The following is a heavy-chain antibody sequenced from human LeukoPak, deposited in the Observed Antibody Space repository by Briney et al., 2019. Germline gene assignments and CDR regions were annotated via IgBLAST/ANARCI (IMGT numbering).Heavy chain of an antibody. CDR2: ISSSSSYI. J-gene: IGHJ4*02. CDR1: GFTFSSYS. CDR3: ARPPRGEVLRFLEWSD. Sequence: GGSLRLSCAASGFTFSSYSMNWVRQAPGKGLEWVSSISSSSSYIYYADSVKGRFTISRDNAKNSLYLQMNSLRAEDTAVYYCARPPRGEVLRFLEWSDWGQGTLVTVSS. D-gene: IGHD3-3*01. V-gene: IGHV3-21*04.